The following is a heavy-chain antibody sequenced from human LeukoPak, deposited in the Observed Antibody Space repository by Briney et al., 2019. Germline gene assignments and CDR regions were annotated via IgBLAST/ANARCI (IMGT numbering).Heavy chain of an antibody. J-gene: IGHJ4*02. CDR2: IYYSGST. CDR1: GGSISSSSYY. CDR3: ARGSYGGSYLLDY. D-gene: IGHD1-26*01. V-gene: IGHV4-39*07. Sequence: PSETLSLTCTVSGGSISSSSYYWGWIRQPPGKGLEWIGSIYYSGSTYYNPSLKSRVTISVDTSKNQFSLKLSSVTAADTAVYYCARGSYGGSYLLDYWGQGTLVTVSS.